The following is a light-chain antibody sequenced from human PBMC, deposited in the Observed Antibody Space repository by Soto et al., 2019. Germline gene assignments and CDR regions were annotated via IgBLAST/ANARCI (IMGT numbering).Light chain of an antibody. CDR1: SSNIGAGHD. V-gene: IGLV1-40*01. Sequence: SALTQPPSVSGAPGQRVTISCTGSSSNIGAGHDVHWYQQLPGTAPKLLIYGNRIRPSGVPDRFSGSKSGTSASLAITGLQAEDEADYYCQSYDSSLSGYVFGTGTKVTVL. CDR3: QSYDSSLSGYV. J-gene: IGLJ1*01. CDR2: GNR.